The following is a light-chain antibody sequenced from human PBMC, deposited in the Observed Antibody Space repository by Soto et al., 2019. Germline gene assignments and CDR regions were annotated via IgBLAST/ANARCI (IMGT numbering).Light chain of an antibody. Sequence: EIVMTQSPATLSVSPGERATLSCRASQSVSSNLAWYQQKPGQAPRLLIYAASTRATGIPARFSGSGSGTEFTLIISGLQPGDSATYYCQQYTNTNNPWMFGQGTKWIS. CDR1: QSVSSN. V-gene: IGKV3-15*01. CDR2: AAS. CDR3: QQYTNTNNPWM. J-gene: IGKJ2*01.